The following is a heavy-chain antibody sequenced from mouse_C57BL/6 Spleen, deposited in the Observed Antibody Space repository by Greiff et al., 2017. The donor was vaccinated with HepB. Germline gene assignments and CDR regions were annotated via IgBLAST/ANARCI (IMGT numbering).Heavy chain of an antibody. J-gene: IGHJ4*01. CDR1: GFTFTDYY. CDR2: IRNKANGYTT. Sequence: DVKLVESGGGLVQPGGSLSLSCAASGFTFTDYYMSWVRQPPGKALEWLGFIRNKANGYTTEYSASVKGRFTISRDNSQSILYLQMNALRAEDSATYYCARSRTVYYAMDYWGQGTSVTVSS. CDR3: ARSRTVYYAMDY. V-gene: IGHV7-3*01.